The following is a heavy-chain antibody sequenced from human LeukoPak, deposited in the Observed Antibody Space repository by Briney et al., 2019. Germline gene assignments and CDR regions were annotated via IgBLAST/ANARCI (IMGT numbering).Heavy chain of an antibody. Sequence: PGGSLRLSCAASGFTFSTYXMXXVRQAPGXXXXYVSSXXXNXDNTXXXXSVXXXXXXXRDNSKNTIYLQMGSLRAEDMAVYYCARDRSGSGDYWGQGTLVTVSS. CDR2: XXXNXDNT. CDR3: ARDRSGSGDY. V-gene: IGHV3-64*01. D-gene: IGHD2-15*01. CDR1: GFTFSTYX. J-gene: IGHJ4*02.